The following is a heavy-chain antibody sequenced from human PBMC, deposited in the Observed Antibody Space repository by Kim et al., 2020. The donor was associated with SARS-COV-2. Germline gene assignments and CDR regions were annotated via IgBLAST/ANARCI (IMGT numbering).Heavy chain of an antibody. CDR2: INSSGSNK. D-gene: IGHD3-3*01. Sequence: GGSLRLSCAASGFPFSSYAMSWVRQAPGKGLEWVSTINSSGSNKYYADSVKGRVTISRDNLKNTLYLQMNRLRAEDTAIYYCARDQWSSAMAVWGQGPT. V-gene: IGHV3-23*01. CDR3: ARDQWSSAMAV. CDR1: GFPFSSYA. J-gene: IGHJ6*02.